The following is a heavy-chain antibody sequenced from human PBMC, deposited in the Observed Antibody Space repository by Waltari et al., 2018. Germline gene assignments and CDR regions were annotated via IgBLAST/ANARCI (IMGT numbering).Heavy chain of an antibody. J-gene: IGHJ6*02. CDR3: AKDRPDYYDSSGYYYYGMDV. D-gene: IGHD3-22*01. CDR2: ISGGGGSI. CDR1: GFTFNSYA. V-gene: IGHV3-23*01. Sequence: EVQLLESGGGLVQPGGSLRLSCAASGFTFNSYAMSWVRQAPGNGLEWVSAISGGGGSIYYADSVKGRFTISRDNSKNTLYLQMNSLRAEDTAVYYCAKDRPDYYDSSGYYYYGMDVWGQGTTVTVSS.